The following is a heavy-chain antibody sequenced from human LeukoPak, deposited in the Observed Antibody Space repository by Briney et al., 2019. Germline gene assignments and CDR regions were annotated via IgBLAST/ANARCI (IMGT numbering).Heavy chain of an antibody. D-gene: IGHD2-15*01. Sequence: GGSLRLSCAASGFTFSSYAMSWVRQAPGKGLEWVSAISGSGGSTYYADSVKGRFTISRDNSKNTLYLQMNSLRPEDTAVYYCATPYVVVAEGGKVDYWGQGTPVTVSS. J-gene: IGHJ4*02. CDR1: GFTFSSYA. CDR2: ISGSGGST. CDR3: ATPYVVVAEGGKVDY. V-gene: IGHV3-23*01.